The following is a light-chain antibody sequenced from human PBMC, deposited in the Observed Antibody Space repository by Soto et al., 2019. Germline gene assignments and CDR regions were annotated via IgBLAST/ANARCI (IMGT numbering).Light chain of an antibody. Sequence: QSVLTQPPSASGTPGQRVTISCSGSSSNIGSNYVYWYQQLPGTAPKLLIYRNNQRPSGVPDRFSGSKSGTSASLAISGLXXXXXXXXXXAAXDDSLSGVVFGGGTKLTVL. V-gene: IGLV1-47*01. J-gene: IGLJ2*01. CDR3: AAXDDSLSGVV. CDR2: RNN. CDR1: SSNIGSNY.